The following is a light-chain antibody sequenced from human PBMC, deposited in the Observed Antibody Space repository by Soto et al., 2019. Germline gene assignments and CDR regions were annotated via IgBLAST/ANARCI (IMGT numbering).Light chain of an antibody. CDR1: QSVSSN. CDR3: QQYNHWPQT. Sequence: EIVMTQSPATLSVSPGERATLSCRASQSVSSNLAWYQQKPGQAPRLLIYGASTRATGIPARFSGSGSGTEFTLTISSLQSEDFEVYYCQQYNHWPQTFGQGTKVEIK. J-gene: IGKJ1*01. V-gene: IGKV3-15*01. CDR2: GAS.